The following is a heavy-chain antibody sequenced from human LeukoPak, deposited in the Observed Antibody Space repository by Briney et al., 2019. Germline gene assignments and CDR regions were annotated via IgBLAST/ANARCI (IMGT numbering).Heavy chain of an antibody. D-gene: IGHD2-21*02. Sequence: PGRSLRLSCAASGFTFSSYAMHWVRQAPGKGLEWVAVISYDGSNKYYADSVKGRFTISRDNSKNTLYLQMNSLRAEDTAVYYCARDKFLAYCGGDCYQYFQHWGQGTLVTVSS. V-gene: IGHV3-30-3*01. CDR3: ARDKFLAYCGGDCYQYFQH. J-gene: IGHJ1*01. CDR2: ISYDGSNK. CDR1: GFTFSSYA.